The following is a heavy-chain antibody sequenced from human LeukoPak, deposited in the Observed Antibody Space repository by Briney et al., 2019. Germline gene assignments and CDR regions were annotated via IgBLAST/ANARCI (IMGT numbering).Heavy chain of an antibody. CDR3: ANTGTAVVVVPAAMPVKDY. CDR1: GFTFSSYA. Sequence: AGGSLRLSCAASGFTFSSYAMSWVRQAPGKGLEWVSAISGSGGSTYYADSVKGRFTISRDNSKNTLYLQMNSLRAEDTAVYYCANTGTAVVVVPAAMPVKDYWGQGTLVTVSS. J-gene: IGHJ4*02. D-gene: IGHD2-2*01. CDR2: ISGSGGST. V-gene: IGHV3-23*01.